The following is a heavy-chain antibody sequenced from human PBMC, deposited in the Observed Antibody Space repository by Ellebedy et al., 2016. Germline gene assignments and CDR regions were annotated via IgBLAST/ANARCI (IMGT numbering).Heavy chain of an antibody. V-gene: IGHV3-74*01. CDR1: GFTFSNYW. CDR3: ARARWGGLTGTLLDF. J-gene: IGHJ4*02. D-gene: IGHD1-14*01. Sequence: GGSLRLSCAASGFTFSNYWIHWVRQAPGRGLMWVSHVNSDGSKTTYADSVKGRFTVSRDNAKDTLYLQMNSLRAEDTAVYYCARARWGGLTGTLLDFWGQGALVTVTS. CDR2: VNSDGSKT.